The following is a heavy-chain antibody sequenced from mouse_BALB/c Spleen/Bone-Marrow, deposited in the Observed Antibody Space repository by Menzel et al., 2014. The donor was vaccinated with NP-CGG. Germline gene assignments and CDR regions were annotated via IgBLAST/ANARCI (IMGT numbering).Heavy chain of an antibody. D-gene: IGHD4-1*01. CDR3: ARDWDYYAMDY. CDR2: IYPGSGNT. V-gene: IGHV1-77*01. Sequence: VHLVESGAELARPGASVKLSCKASGYTFTDYYINWVKQRTGQGLEWIGEIYPGSGNTYYNEKFKGKATLTADKSSSTAYMQLSSLTSEDSAVYFCARDWDYYAMDYWGQGTSVTASS. J-gene: IGHJ4*01. CDR1: GYTFTDYY.